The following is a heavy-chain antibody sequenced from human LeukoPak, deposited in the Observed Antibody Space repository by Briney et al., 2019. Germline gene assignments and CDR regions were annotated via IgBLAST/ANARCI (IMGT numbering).Heavy chain of an antibody. Sequence: GESLKISCKGSGYSFTNYRISWVRHMPGRGLEWMGWIDASDSYTNYSPSFQGHVTISADKSSSTAYLQWSSLKASDTAIYYCARHVLYSYGPQWWFDPLGPGNPGHRLL. D-gene: IGHD5-18*01. CDR2: IDASDSYT. J-gene: IGHJ5*02. CDR1: GYSFTNYR. V-gene: IGHV5-10-1*01. CDR3: ARHVLYSYGPQWWFDP.